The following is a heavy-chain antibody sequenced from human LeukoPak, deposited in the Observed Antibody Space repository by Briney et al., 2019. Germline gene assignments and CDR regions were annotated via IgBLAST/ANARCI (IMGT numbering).Heavy chain of an antibody. J-gene: IGHJ1*01. CDR1: GGSISSYY. CDR3: ASLELLWFGEFPTEYFQH. Sequence: SGTLSLTCAVSGGSISSYYWSWIRQPPGKGLEWIGYIYYSGSTNYNPSLKSRVTISVDTSKNQFSLKLSSVTAADTAVYYCASLELLWFGEFPTEYFQHWGQGTLVTVSS. V-gene: IGHV4-59*01. CDR2: IYYSGST. D-gene: IGHD3-10*01.